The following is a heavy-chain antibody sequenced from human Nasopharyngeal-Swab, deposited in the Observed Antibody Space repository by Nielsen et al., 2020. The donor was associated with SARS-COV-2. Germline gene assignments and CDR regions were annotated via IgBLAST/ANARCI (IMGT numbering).Heavy chain of an antibody. Sequence: SETLSLTCTVSGGSISSYYWSWIRQPPGKGLEWIGYIYYSGSTNYNPSLKSRATISVDTSKNQFSLKLSSVTAADTAVYYCARDTPYCSSTSCFNWFDPWGQGTLVTVSS. J-gene: IGHJ5*02. D-gene: IGHD2-2*01. V-gene: IGHV4-59*01. CDR2: IYYSGST. CDR3: ARDTPYCSSTSCFNWFDP. CDR1: GGSISSYY.